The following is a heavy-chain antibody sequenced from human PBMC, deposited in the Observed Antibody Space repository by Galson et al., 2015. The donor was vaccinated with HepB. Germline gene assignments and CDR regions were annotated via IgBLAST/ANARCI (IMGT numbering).Heavy chain of an antibody. J-gene: IGHJ4*02. D-gene: IGHD2-15*01. V-gene: IGHV3-33*01. CDR1: GFTFSNFA. CDR2: IWSDGGKK. CDR3: ARGYCSAGSCSRIDY. Sequence: SLRLSCAASGFTFSNFAMHWVRQTPGKGLEWVALIWSDGGKKYYTVSVRGRSTIPRDNSMNTLSLQMNSLRAEDTAIYYCARGYCSAGSCSRIDYWGQGTLVTVSS.